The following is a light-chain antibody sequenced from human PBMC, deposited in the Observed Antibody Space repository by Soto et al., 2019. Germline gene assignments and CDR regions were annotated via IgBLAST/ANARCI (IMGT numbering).Light chain of an antibody. CDR3: QQYGDLPLT. J-gene: IGKJ4*01. Sequence: EIQMTQSPSSLSAYMEDRVTITCQASQDISNYLNWYQQRPGKAPKLLIYDASNLETGAPSRFSGSGSGTDFTFTISSLQPEDSATYYCQQYGDLPLTFGGGTKVDI. V-gene: IGKV1-33*01. CDR2: DAS. CDR1: QDISNY.